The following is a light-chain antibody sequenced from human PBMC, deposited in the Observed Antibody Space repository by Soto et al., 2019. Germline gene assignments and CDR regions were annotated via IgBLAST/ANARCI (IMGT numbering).Light chain of an antibody. CDR2: GAS. CDR3: QQNGSSPPYT. V-gene: IGKV3-20*01. Sequence: EIVLTQSPGTLSLSPGERATLSCRASQSVSSSYLAWYQQKPGQAPRLLIYGASSRATGIPDRFSGSGSGTDFIIIISILEPEVFALYYCQQNGSSPPYTFGQGTKLEIK. CDR1: QSVSSSY. J-gene: IGKJ2*01.